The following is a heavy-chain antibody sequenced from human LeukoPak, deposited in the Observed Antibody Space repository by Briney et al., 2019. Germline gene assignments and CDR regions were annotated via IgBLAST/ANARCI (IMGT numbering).Heavy chain of an antibody. V-gene: IGHV3-9*01. CDR1: GFTLDDYV. CDR3: ARDFCTGCNYYFYGMDV. Sequence: PGRSLRLSCAASGFTLDDYVMHWVRQAPGRGLEWVLGISRNSANIGYADSVKGRFTISRDNAKNSLYLQMNSLRTEDTALYYCARDFCTGCNYYFYGMDVWGRGTTVTVSS. J-gene: IGHJ6*02. D-gene: IGHD2-2*01. CDR2: ISRNSANI.